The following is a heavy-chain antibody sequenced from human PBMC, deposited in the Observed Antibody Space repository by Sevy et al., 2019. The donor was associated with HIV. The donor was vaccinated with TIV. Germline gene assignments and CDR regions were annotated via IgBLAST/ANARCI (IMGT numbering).Heavy chain of an antibody. Sequence: SETLSLTCTVSGGSISSYYWSWIRQPPGKGLEWIGYIYYSGSTNYNPSLKSRVTISVATSKNQFSLKLSSVTAADTAVYYCARGRSAYGDYELVDYWGQGTLVTVSS. D-gene: IGHD4-17*01. CDR2: IYYSGST. J-gene: IGHJ4*02. V-gene: IGHV4-59*01. CDR1: GGSISSYY. CDR3: ARGRSAYGDYELVDY.